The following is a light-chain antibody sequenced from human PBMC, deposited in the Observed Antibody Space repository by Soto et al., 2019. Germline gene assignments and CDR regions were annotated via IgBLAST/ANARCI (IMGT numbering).Light chain of an antibody. V-gene: IGKV3-15*01. CDR1: QSISSN. CDR3: QQYDRWPPIT. CDR2: GAS. Sequence: EIVMTQSPATLSVSPGERATLSCRASQSISSNLAWFQQKPGQDPRLLIYGASSRATGIPARFSGSGSGTEFTLTISSLQSEDFAVYYCQQYDRWPPITFGQGTRLEIK. J-gene: IGKJ5*01.